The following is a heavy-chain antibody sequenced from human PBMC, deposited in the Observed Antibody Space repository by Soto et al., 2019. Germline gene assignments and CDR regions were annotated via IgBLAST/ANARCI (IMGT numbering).Heavy chain of an antibody. CDR3: SRIWGSYWYFDL. D-gene: IGHD3-16*01. J-gene: IGHJ2*01. CDR2: IYYSGST. CDR1: AGSISSYY. V-gene: IGHV4-59*01. Sequence: QVQLQESGPGLVKPSETLSLTCTVSAGSISSYYWSWIRQPPGKGREGIGYIYYSGSTNYNPSLKSRVTISVDTAKTQCSLKLSSVTAADTAVYDCSRIWGSYWYFDLWGRGTLVTVSS.